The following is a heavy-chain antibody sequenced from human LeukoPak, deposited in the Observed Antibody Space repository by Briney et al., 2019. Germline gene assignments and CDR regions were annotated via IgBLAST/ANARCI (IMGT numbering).Heavy chain of an antibody. CDR2: ITPSID. Sequence: PGGSPRLSCAASGFFFKAAYMNWVRQAPGKGLEWVGRITPSIDEYAAPVKGRFSISRDDSKSMVYLQMSSLVTGDTAVYYCVWSSTWEKRFYLDQWGQGTLVTVSS. CDR1: GFFFKAAY. J-gene: IGHJ4*02. CDR3: VWSSTWEKRFYLDQ. V-gene: IGHV3-15*01. D-gene: IGHD6-6*01.